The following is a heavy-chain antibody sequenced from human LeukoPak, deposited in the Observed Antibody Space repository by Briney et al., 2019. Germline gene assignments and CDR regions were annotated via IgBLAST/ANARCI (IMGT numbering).Heavy chain of an antibody. CDR2: IYYSGST. J-gene: IGHJ3*02. CDR3: ARGTLDDAFDI. D-gene: IGHD1-1*01. CDR1: GDSISSYD. V-gene: IGHV4-59*01. Sequence: SETLSLTCTVSGDSISSYDWSWIRQPPGKGLEWIGYIYYSGSTNYNPSLKRRVTISVDTSKSQFSLKLSSVTAADTAVYYCARGTLDDAFDIWGQGTMVTVSS.